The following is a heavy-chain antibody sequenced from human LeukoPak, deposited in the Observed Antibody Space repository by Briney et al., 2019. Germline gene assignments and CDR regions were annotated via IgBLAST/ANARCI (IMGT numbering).Heavy chain of an antibody. V-gene: IGHV3-30*02. CDR3: AKDWGDIGATIGGGY. Sequence: GGSLRLSCAASGFTFSTFAMSWVRQAPGKGLEGVAFIRYDGSNKYYADSVKGRFTISRDNSKNTLYLQMNSLSAEDTAVYYFAKDWGDIGATIGGGYWGQGTLVTVSS. J-gene: IGHJ4*02. CDR1: GFTFSTFA. D-gene: IGHD5-12*01. CDR2: IRYDGSNK.